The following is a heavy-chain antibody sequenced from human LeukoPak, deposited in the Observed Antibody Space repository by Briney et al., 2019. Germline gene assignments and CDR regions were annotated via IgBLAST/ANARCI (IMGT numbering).Heavy chain of an antibody. CDR3: ARQDSNWCFDY. V-gene: IGHV5-51*01. J-gene: IGHJ4*02. CDR1: GYSFASYW. CDR2: IYPGDSDI. D-gene: IGHD6-13*01. Sequence: GESLKISCKVSGYSFASYWIAWVRQMPGKGLEWLGIIYPGDSDIRYSPSFQGQVTISADKSINTAYLQWSSLKASDTAMYFCARQDSNWCFDYWGQGTLVTVSS.